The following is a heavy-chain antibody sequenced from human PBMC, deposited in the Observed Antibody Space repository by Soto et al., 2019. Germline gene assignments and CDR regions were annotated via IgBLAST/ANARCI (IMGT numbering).Heavy chain of an antibody. CDR3: ARDNRGSGYYYDSSGYYYYYYGMDV. Sequence: SETLSLPCPVSGCSISSYYWSRIRQPPGKGLEWIGYIYYSGSTNYNPSLKSRVTISVDTSKNQFSLKLSSVTAADTAVYYCARDNRGSGYYYDSSGYYYYYYGMDVWGQGTTVTVSS. CDR1: GCSISSYY. J-gene: IGHJ6*02. D-gene: IGHD3-22*01. CDR2: IYYSGST. V-gene: IGHV4-59*01.